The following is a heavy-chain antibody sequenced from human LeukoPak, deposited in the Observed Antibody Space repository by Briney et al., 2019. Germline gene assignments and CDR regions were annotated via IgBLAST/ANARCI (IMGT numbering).Heavy chain of an antibody. J-gene: IGHJ4*02. D-gene: IGHD6-19*01. CDR3: ARGGRHSRGWYFDY. V-gene: IGHV1-18*04. CDR2: ISAYNGNT. Sequence: ASVKVSCKASGYTFTGYYMHWVRQAPGQGLEWMGWISAYNGNTNYAQKLQGRVTMTTDTSTSTAYMELRSLRSDDTAVYYCARGGRHSRGWYFDYWGQGTLVTVSS. CDR1: GYTFTGYY.